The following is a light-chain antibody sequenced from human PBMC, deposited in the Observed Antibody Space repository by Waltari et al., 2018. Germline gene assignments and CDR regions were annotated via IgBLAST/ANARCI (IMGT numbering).Light chain of an antibody. CDR3: CSYAGSSTL. V-gene: IGLV2-23*02. CDR2: DVS. Sequence: QSALTQPASVSGSPGQSITISCTGTSSXVGGYNYVSWYQQHPGKAPKLMIYDVSKRPSGVSNRFSGSKSGNTAXLTISGLQAEDEADYXXCSYAGSSTLFXGGTKLTVL. J-gene: IGLJ3*02. CDR1: SSXVGGYNY.